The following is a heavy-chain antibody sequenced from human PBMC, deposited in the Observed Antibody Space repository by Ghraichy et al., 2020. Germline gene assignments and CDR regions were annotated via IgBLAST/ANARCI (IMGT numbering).Heavy chain of an antibody. CDR2: IYTSGST. Sequence: SQTLSLTCTVSGGSISSYYWSWIRQPAGKGLEWIGRIYTSGSTNYNPSLKSRVTMSVDTSKNQFSLKLSSVTAADTAVYYCARVRWELHGMDVWGQAITVTVSS. J-gene: IGHJ6*02. V-gene: IGHV4-4*07. CDR3: ARVRWELHGMDV. D-gene: IGHD1-26*01. CDR1: GGSISSYY.